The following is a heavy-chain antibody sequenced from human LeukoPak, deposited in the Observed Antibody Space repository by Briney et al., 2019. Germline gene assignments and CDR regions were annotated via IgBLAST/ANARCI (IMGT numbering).Heavy chain of an antibody. CDR1: YY. D-gene: IGHD5-18*01. CDR2: IYYSGST. CDR3: ARRGGYSYDPFDY. V-gene: IGHV4-59*08. J-gene: IGHJ4*02. Sequence: YYLSWIRQPPGKGLEWIGYIYYSGSTNYNPSLKSRVTISVDTSKNQFSLKLSSVTAADTAVYYCARRGGYSYDPFDYWGQGTLVTVSS.